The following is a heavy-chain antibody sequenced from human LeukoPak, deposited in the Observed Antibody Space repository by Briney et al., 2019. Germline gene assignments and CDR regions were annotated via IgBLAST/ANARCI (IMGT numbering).Heavy chain of an antibody. Sequence: GGSLRLSCTASGFSFSGHWMHWARQLPGKGLVWVSRINSDGSSTSYADSVKGRFTISRDNAKNTLYLQMNSLRAEDTAVYYCARDLGVNGNYWGQGTLVTVSS. D-gene: IGHD2-8*01. CDR3: ARDLGVNGNY. CDR2: INSDGSST. V-gene: IGHV3-74*01. CDR1: GFSFSGHW. J-gene: IGHJ4*02.